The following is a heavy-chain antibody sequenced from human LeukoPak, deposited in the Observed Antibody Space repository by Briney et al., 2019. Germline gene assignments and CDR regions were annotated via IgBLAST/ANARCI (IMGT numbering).Heavy chain of an antibody. CDR2: INHSGST. CDR1: GGSFSGYY. D-gene: IGHD3-16*01. CDR3: SRSRMNRFLGVSRGLPGFYY. Sequence: SETLSLTCAVYGGSFSGYYWSWIRQPPGKGLEWIGEINHSGSTNYNPSLKSRVTISVDTSKNQFSLKLSSVTAADTAVYYWSRSRMNRFLGVSRGLPGFYYWGQGTLVTVSS. J-gene: IGHJ4*02. V-gene: IGHV4-34*01.